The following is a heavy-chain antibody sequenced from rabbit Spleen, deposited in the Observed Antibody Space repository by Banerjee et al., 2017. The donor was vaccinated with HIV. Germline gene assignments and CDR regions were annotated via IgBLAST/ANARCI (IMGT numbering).Heavy chain of an antibody. V-gene: IGHV1S40*01. CDR3: ARDLADVIGWNLDL. CDR2: MNTVSGNA. Sequence: QSLEESGGDLVKPGASLTLTCTASGVSFSSSSYMCWVRQAPGKGLQWIGCMNTVSGNAVYATWAKGRFPISSTSSTTVALRMTSLTAADTATYFCARDLADVIGWNLDLWGPGTLVTVS. CDR1: GVSFSSSSY. D-gene: IGHD1-1*01. J-gene: IGHJ4*01.